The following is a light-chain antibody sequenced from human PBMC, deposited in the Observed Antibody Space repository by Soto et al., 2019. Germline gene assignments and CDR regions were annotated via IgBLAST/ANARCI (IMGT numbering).Light chain of an antibody. CDR1: QSVFSS. Sequence: EIVLTQSPVTLSLSPGERATLSCRASQSVFSSLAWYQQKPGQAPRLLIYDASTRATAIPARLRGSGSGTDFTLTISSLEPEHFAVYYCHQRSNWSLTFGGGTKVEIK. V-gene: IGKV3-11*01. CDR3: HQRSNWSLT. CDR2: DAS. J-gene: IGKJ4*01.